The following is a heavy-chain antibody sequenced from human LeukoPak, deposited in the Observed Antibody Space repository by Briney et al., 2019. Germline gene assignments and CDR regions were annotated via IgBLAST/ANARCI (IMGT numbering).Heavy chain of an antibody. Sequence: ASVKVSCKASGYTFTSYHINWVRQATGQGLEWMGWMNPNSGDTGYAQKFQGRVTMTRDTSINTAYMELSSLRSEDTAVYFCAGIPSDGFSYYYWGQGTLVTVSS. CDR2: MNPNSGDT. CDR1: GYTFTSYH. V-gene: IGHV1-8*01. J-gene: IGHJ4*02. D-gene: IGHD3-10*01. CDR3: AGIPSDGFSYYY.